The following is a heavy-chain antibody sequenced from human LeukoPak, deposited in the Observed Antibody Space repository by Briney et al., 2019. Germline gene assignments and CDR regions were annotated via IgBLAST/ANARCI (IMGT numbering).Heavy chain of an antibody. CDR2: ISGGGGST. D-gene: IGHD2-15*01. Sequence: GWSLRLSCAASGFTFKSYAMSWVRQAPGKGLEWVSAISGGGGSTYYADSVKGRFTVSRDNSKNTLYLDMNSLSVEDTAVYYCAKDQGIVVVAADFDYWGQGTLVTVSS. V-gene: IGHV3-23*01. CDR1: GFTFKSYA. J-gene: IGHJ4*02. CDR3: AKDQGIVVVAADFDY.